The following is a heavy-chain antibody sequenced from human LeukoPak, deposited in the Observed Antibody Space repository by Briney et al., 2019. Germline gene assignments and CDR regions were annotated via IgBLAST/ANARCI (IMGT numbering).Heavy chain of an antibody. Sequence: GGSLRLSCAAFGFTVSSNYMSWVRQAPGKGLEWVSVIYSGGSTYYADSVKGRFTISRDNSKNTLYLQMNSLRAEDTAVYYCARFRTSGYDDYWGQGTLVTVSS. V-gene: IGHV3-66*01. CDR1: GFTVSSNY. CDR2: IYSGGST. CDR3: ARFRTSGYDDY. D-gene: IGHD5-12*01. J-gene: IGHJ4*02.